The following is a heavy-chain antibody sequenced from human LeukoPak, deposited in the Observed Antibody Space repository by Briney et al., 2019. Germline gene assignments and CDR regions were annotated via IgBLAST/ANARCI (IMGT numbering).Heavy chain of an antibody. CDR3: ARERPNSSSWYARWFDP. J-gene: IGHJ5*02. Sequence: ASVTVSCKASGYTFTGNYMHWVRQAPGQGLEWMGWINPNSGGTNYAQKFQGRVTMTRDTSITTAYMELTRLRSDATAVYYCARERPNSSSWYARWFDPWGQGTLVTVSS. V-gene: IGHV1-2*02. CDR1: GYTFTGNY. D-gene: IGHD6-13*01. CDR2: INPNSGGT.